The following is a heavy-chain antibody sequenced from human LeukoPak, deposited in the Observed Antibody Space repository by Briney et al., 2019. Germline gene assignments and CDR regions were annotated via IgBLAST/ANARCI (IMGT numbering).Heavy chain of an antibody. CDR1: GGSISSYY. V-gene: IGHV4-59*08. CDR3: TGHLDYYGSGTYEF. J-gene: IGHJ4*02. D-gene: IGHD3-10*01. Sequence: SETLSLTCIVSGGSISSYYWSWIRQPPGKGLEWIGYISYSGYTNYNPSLKSRVTISVDTSKNQFSLKLSSVAAADTAVYYCTGHLDYYGSGTYEFWGQGTLVTVSS. CDR2: ISYSGYT.